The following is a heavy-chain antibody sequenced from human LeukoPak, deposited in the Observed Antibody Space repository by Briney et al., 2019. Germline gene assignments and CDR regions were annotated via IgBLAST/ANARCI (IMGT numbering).Heavy chain of an antibody. CDR2: IYYSGST. CDR1: GGSISSYY. D-gene: IGHD3-22*01. V-gene: IGHV4-59*01. J-gene: IGHJ4*02. CDR3: ATLNYYDSSGYYPRPHFDY. Sequence: PSETLSLTCTASGGSISSYYWSWIRQPPGKGLEWIGYIYYSGSTNYNPSLQSRVAISVDTSKNQFSLKLSSVTAADTAGDYCATLNYYDSSGYYPRPHFDYGGQGTLVTVSS.